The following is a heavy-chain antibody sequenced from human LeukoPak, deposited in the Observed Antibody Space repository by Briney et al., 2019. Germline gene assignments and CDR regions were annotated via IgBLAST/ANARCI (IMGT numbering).Heavy chain of an antibody. CDR3: ARGWEWWDY. V-gene: IGHV3-53*01. D-gene: IGHD2-15*01. J-gene: IGHJ4*02. CDR2: IYNSGTT. Sequence: GGALRLSCAASGFSVSSNYMSWVRQAPGKGLEWVAVIYNSGTTKYADYVKGRFTIARDSSNNTLYLQMNSLRAEDTAVYYCARGWEWWDYWGQGSLVTVSS. CDR1: GFSVSSNY.